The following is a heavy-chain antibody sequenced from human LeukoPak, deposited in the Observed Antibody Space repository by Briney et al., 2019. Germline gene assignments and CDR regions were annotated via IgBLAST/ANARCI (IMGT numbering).Heavy chain of an antibody. CDR3: ARVGRYFDWFPYYFDY. D-gene: IGHD3-9*01. Sequence: PSETLSLTCTVSGGSISSYYWSWIRQPPGKGLEWIGYIYYSGSTNYNPSLKSRVTISVDTSKNQFSLKLSSVTAADTAVYYCARVGRYFDWFPYYFDYWGQGTLVTVSS. V-gene: IGHV4-59*01. CDR2: IYYSGST. CDR1: GGSISSYY. J-gene: IGHJ4*02.